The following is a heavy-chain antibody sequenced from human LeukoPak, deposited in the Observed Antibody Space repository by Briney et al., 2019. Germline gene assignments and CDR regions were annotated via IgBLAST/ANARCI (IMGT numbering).Heavy chain of an antibody. CDR1: GYTFTGYN. D-gene: IGHD5-12*01. Sequence: ASVTVSCKTSGYTFTGYNMHWVRRAPGQGLEWLGRITLNSGATGYAQKFQGRVTMTRDTSISTVYMELSRLRSDDTAVYYCATDKGYRNYFDYWGQGTLVTVSS. J-gene: IGHJ4*02. V-gene: IGHV1-2*06. CDR2: ITLNSGAT. CDR3: ATDKGYRNYFDY.